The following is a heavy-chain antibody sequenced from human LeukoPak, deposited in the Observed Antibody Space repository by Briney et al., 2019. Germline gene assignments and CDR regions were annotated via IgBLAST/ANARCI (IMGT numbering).Heavy chain of an antibody. J-gene: IGHJ4*02. D-gene: IGHD3-22*01. CDR2: ISSNGGSP. CDR1: GFTFSTSS. Sequence: GGSLRLSCAASGFTFSTSSMHWVRQAPGKGLEYVSAISSNGGSPYYANSVKGRFTISRDNSKNTLYLQMGSLRAEDTAVYYCAKDRKYYDSSGYYPGAMDYWGQGTLVTVSS. V-gene: IGHV3-64*01. CDR3: AKDRKYYDSSGYYPGAMDY.